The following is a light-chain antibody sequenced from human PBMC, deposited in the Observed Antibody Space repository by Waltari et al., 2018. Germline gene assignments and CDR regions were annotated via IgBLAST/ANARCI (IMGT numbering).Light chain of an antibody. Sequence: QSVVTQPPSASGTPGQRVTISCSGSNSNIGSNPVNWYQQLPGTAPKVLIYSNTRRPSGVPDRFSGSKSGTSASLAISGLQSEDEADYYCAAWDYSLNGVLFGGGTKLTVL. CDR2: SNT. V-gene: IGLV1-44*01. J-gene: IGLJ2*01. CDR1: NSNIGSNP. CDR3: AAWDYSLNGVL.